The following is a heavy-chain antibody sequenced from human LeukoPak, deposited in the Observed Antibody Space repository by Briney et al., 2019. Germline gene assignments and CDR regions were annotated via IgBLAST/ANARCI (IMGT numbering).Heavy chain of an antibody. Sequence: NTSETLSLTCTVSGGSISSYYWSWIRQPPGKGLEWIGYIYYSGSTNYNPSLKSRVTISVDTSKNQSSLKLSSVTAADTAVYYCASSNREDNYQYWGQGTLVTVSS. V-gene: IGHV4-59*12. CDR2: IYYSGST. CDR1: GGSISSYY. CDR3: ASSNREDNYQY. J-gene: IGHJ1*01. D-gene: IGHD1-14*01.